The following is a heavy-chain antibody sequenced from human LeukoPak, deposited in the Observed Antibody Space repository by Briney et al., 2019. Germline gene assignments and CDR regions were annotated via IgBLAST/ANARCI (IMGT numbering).Heavy chain of an antibody. Sequence: GGSLRLSCAASGFTFSSYAMHWVRQAPGKGLEWVAVISYDRSNKYYADSVKGRFTISRDNSKNTLYLQMNSLRAEDTAVYYCARGSALSEYFQHWGQGTLVTVSS. CDR1: GFTFSSYA. J-gene: IGHJ1*01. CDR2: ISYDRSNK. CDR3: ARGSALSEYFQH. V-gene: IGHV3-30*04.